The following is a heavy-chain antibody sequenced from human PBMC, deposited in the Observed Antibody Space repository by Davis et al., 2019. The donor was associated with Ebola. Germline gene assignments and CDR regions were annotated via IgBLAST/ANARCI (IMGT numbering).Heavy chain of an antibody. D-gene: IGHD3-3*01. CDR2: ISPSAGST. V-gene: IGHV1-46*01. J-gene: IGHJ5*02. CDR1: GDTFMDSH. CDR3: GRVWSGLSGWFDP. Sequence: ASAQVSCKASGDTFMDSHFHWVRQAPGQGLEWMGIISPSAGSTSNAQRFQGRITLTWDTSTSTIYMDLSNLSSDDTAVYYCGRVWSGLSGWFDPWGQGTRVTVSS.